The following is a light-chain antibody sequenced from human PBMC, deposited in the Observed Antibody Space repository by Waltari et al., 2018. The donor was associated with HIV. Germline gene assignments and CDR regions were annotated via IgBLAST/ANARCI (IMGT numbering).Light chain of an antibody. CDR3: SSYTSSTTVV. J-gene: IGLJ2*01. V-gene: IGLV2-18*02. Sequence: QSALAQPPSVSGSPGQSVTISCTGTSSDVGSYNRVSWYQQPPGTAPNLMIYEVSNRPPGVPDRFSGSKSGNTASLTISGLQAEDEANYYCSSYTSSTTVVFGGGTKLTVL. CDR1: SSDVGSYNR. CDR2: EVS.